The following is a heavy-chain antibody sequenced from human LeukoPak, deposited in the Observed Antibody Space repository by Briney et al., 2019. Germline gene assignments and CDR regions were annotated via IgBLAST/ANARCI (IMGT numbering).Heavy chain of an antibody. J-gene: IGHJ3*01. CDR2: INGDGSTT. CDR1: GFTLSDYW. V-gene: IGHV3-74*01. CDR3: ARGWGSNVYASALDV. D-gene: IGHD3-16*01. Sequence: GGSLRLSCAASGFTLSDYWMHWVRQAPGTGLVWVSRINGDGSTTAYADSVKGRFTVSRDNAKNTLYLQMSSLRVEDTAVYYCARGWGSNVYASALDVWGRGTMVTVSS.